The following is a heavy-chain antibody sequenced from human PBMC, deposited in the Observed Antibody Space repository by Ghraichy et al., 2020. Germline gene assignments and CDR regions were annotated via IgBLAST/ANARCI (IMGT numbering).Heavy chain of an antibody. V-gene: IGHV4-39*01. Sequence: SETLSLTCTVSGGSISSSSYYWGWIRQPPGKGLEWIGSIYYSGSTYYNPSLKSRVTISVDTSKNQFSLKLSSVTAADTAVYYCAAAGTNWFDPWGQGTLVTVSS. D-gene: IGHD6-13*01. J-gene: IGHJ5*02. CDR2: IYYSGST. CDR3: AAAGTNWFDP. CDR1: GGSISSSSYY.